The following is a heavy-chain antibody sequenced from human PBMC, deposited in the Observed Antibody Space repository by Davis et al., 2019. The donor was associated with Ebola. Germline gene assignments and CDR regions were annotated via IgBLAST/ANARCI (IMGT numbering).Heavy chain of an antibody. Sequence: ASVKVSCKASGYTFTSYGISWVRQAPGQGLEWMGWISAYNGSTNYAQKLQGRLTLTTDTSTSTVYMELRSLTSDDTAKYYCARGRNGGWDFDYWGQGTLVTVSS. CDR1: GYTFTSYG. CDR2: ISAYNGST. CDR3: ARGRNGGWDFDY. V-gene: IGHV1-18*01. D-gene: IGHD6-19*01. J-gene: IGHJ4*02.